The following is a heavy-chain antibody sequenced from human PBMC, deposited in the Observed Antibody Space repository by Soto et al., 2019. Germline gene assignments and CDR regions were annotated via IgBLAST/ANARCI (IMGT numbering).Heavy chain of an antibody. J-gene: IGHJ4*02. D-gene: IGHD1-1*01. CDR3: ASGGRDVKPMI. CDR2: IDPSDSYT. Sequence: GESLKISCKGSGYSFTSYWISWVRQMPGKGLEWMGRIDPSDSYTNYSPSFQGHVTISADRSISTAYLQWSSLKASDTAMYYCASGGRDVKPMIWGQGTLVTVSS. V-gene: IGHV5-10-1*01. CDR1: GYSFTSYW.